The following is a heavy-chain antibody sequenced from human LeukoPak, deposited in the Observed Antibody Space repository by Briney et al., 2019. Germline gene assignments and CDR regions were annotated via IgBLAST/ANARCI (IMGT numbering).Heavy chain of an antibody. Sequence: GSLRLSCAASGFTFSSYAMSWVRQAPGKGLEWIGSIYYSGSTYYNPSLKSRVTISVDTSKNQFSLKLSSVTAADTAVYYCARLGRPLVTAIFDYWGQGTLVTVSS. D-gene: IGHD2-21*02. CDR3: ARLGRPLVTAIFDY. CDR2: IYYSGST. CDR1: GFTFSSYA. V-gene: IGHV4-39*01. J-gene: IGHJ4*02.